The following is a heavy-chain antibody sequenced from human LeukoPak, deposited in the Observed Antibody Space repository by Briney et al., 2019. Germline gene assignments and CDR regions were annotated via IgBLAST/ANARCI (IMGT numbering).Heavy chain of an antibody. CDR1: GGSISSSSYY. CDR2: IYYSGST. J-gene: IGHJ4*02. D-gene: IGHD3-10*01. V-gene: IGHV4-39*01. CDR3: AKCRNYYGSGNFDY. Sequence: SETLSLTCTVSGGSISSSSYYWGWIRQLPGKGLEWIGSIYYSGSTYYNPSLKSRVTISVDTSKNQFSLKLSSVTAADTAVYYCAKCRNYYGSGNFDYWGQGTLVTVSS.